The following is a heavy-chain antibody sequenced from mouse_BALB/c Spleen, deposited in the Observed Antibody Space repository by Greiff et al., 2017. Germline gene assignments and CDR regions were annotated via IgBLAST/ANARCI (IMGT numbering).Heavy chain of an antibody. CDR1: GYSITSGYY. CDR3: ASPYGNYPSFAY. Sequence: ESGPGLVKPSQSLSLTCSVTGYSITSGYYWNWIRQFPGNKLEWMGYISYDGSNNYNPSLKNRISITRDTSKNQFFLKLNSVTTEDTATYYCASPYGNYPSFAYWGQGTLVTVSA. CDR2: ISYDGSN. J-gene: IGHJ3*01. D-gene: IGHD2-10*02. V-gene: IGHV3-6*02.